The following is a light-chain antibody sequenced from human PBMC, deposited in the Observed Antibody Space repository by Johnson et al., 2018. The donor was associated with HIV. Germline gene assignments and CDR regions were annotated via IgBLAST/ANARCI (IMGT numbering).Light chain of an antibody. CDR3: GTWDSSLSAGGV. J-gene: IGLJ1*01. Sequence: VLTQPPSVSVSLGQMARITCSGEALPKKYAYWYQQKPGQFPVLVIYKDSERPSGIPDRFSGSKSGTSATLGITELQTGDEADYYCGTWDSSLSAGGVFGTGTKVTVL. CDR1: ALPKKY. V-gene: IGLV3-16*01. CDR2: KDS.